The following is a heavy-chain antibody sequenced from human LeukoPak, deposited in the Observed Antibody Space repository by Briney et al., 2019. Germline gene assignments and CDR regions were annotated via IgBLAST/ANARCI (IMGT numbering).Heavy chain of an antibody. V-gene: IGHV3-74*01. D-gene: IGHD3-10*02. J-gene: IGHJ6*04. CDR1: GFTFSSYW. CDR3: AELGITMIGGV. Sequence: GGSLRLSCAASGFTFSSYWMHWVCQAPGKGLVWVSRINSDGSSTRYADSVKGRFTISRDNAKNSLYLQMNSLRAEDTAVYYCAELGITMIGGVWGKGTTVTISS. CDR2: INSDGSST.